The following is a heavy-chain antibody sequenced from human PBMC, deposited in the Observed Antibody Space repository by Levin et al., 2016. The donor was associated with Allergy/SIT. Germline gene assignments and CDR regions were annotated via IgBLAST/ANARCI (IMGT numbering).Heavy chain of an antibody. CDR3: ARVPVGATGFGH. V-gene: IGHV1-8*02. D-gene: IGHD1-26*01. J-gene: IGHJ4*02. Sequence: ASVKVSCKASGYTFTSYGINWVRQATGQGLEWMGWMNPNSGNTDYAQKFQGRVTMTRNTSISTAYMELSSLRSDDTAVYYCARVPVGATGFGHWGQGTLVTVSS. CDR2: MNPNSGNT. CDR1: GYTFTSYG.